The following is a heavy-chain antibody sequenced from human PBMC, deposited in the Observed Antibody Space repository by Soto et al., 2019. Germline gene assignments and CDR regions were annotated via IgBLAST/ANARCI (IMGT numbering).Heavy chain of an antibody. Sequence: EVQLVESGGGLGQPGGSLRLSCAASGFTFSTYWKHWVRQAPGKGLVWVSRINSDGSRTNYADSVKGRFTTFRDNAKNTVYLQLNSLTAEDTAVYYWATVATGSYDWFDPWGQGTLVTVSS. V-gene: IGHV3-74*01. CDR2: INSDGSRT. CDR1: GFTFSTYW. CDR3: ATVATGSYDWFDP. J-gene: IGHJ5*02. D-gene: IGHD1-26*01.